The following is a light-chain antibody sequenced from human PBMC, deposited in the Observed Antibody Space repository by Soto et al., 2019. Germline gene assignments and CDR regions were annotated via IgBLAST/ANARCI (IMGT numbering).Light chain of an antibody. Sequence: QSVLTQSPSASASLGASVKLTCTLSSGHSSYAIAWHQQQPEKGPRSLMKLNSDGSHSKGDGIPDRFSGSSSGAERYLTISSLQSEDEADYYCHTWGTGKVFGGGTKLTVL. V-gene: IGLV4-69*01. J-gene: IGLJ2*01. CDR2: LNSDGSH. CDR3: HTWGTGKV. CDR1: SGHSSYA.